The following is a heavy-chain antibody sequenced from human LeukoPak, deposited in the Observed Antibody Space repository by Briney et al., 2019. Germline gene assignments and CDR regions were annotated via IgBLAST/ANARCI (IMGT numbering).Heavy chain of an antibody. CDR3: ARNQRRLDY. J-gene: IGHJ4*02. Sequence: GGSLRLSCAASGFTFSNYWMAWVRQAPGKGLELVANIKQDESEKYYVDSVKGRFTISRDNAKNSLYLQMTSLRAEDTAVYYCARNQRRLDYWGQGTLVTVSS. CDR2: IKQDESEK. D-gene: IGHD1-14*01. CDR1: GFTFSNYW. V-gene: IGHV3-7*01.